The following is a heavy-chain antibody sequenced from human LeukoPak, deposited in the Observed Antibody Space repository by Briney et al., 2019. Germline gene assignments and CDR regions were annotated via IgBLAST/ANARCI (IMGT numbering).Heavy chain of an antibody. Sequence: APVKVSCKASGGTFSSYAISWVRQAPGQGLEWMGGIIPIFGTANYAQKFQGRVTITADESTSTAYMELSSLRSEDTAVYYCATQADFTVTTSYYFDYWGQGTLVTVSS. CDR1: GGTFSSYA. CDR3: ATQADFTVTTSYYFDY. CDR2: IIPIFGTA. D-gene: IGHD4-17*01. J-gene: IGHJ4*02. V-gene: IGHV1-69*01.